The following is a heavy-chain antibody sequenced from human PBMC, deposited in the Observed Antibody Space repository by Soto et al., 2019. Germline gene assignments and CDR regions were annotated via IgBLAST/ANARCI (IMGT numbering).Heavy chain of an antibody. D-gene: IGHD5-18*01. CDR3: AGGNSNGYFDY. CDR2: IYSGGGT. V-gene: IGHV3-66*01. J-gene: IGHJ4*02. CDR1: GFTVGSNY. Sequence: EVQLVESGGGLVQPGGSLRLSCAASGFTVGSNYMFWVRQAAGKGLEWVSTIYSGGGTYYADSVKGRVTISRDNPKNTLYLQMNSLRAEDTAVYYCAGGNSNGYFDYWGQGTLVTVSA.